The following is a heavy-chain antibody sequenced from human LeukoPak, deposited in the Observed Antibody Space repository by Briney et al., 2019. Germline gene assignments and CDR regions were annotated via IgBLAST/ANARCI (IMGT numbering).Heavy chain of an antibody. V-gene: IGHV4-34*01. J-gene: IGHJ4*02. CDR2: INHSGST. D-gene: IGHD2-2*01. Sequence: SETLSLTCAVSGGSFSGYYWSWIRQPPGKGLEWIGEINHSGSTNYNPSLKSRVTISVDTSKNQFSLKLSSVTAADTAVYYCARPKPHYCSSTSCYPYFDYWGQGTLVTVSS. CDR1: GGSFSGYY. CDR3: ARPKPHYCSSTSCYPYFDY.